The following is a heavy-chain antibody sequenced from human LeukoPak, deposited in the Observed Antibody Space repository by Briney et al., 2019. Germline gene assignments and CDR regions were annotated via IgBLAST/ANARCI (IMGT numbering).Heavy chain of an antibody. CDR2: FDPEDGET. V-gene: IGHV1-24*01. Sequence: ASVKVSCKVSGYTLTELSMHWVRQAPGKGLEWMGGFDPEDGETIYAQKFQGRATMTRDTSTSTVYMELSSLRSEDTAVYYCARDQNCSGGSCYSGWEEDGMDVWGQGTTVTVSS. J-gene: IGHJ6*02. CDR1: GYTLTELS. CDR3: ARDQNCSGGSCYSGWEEDGMDV. D-gene: IGHD2-15*01.